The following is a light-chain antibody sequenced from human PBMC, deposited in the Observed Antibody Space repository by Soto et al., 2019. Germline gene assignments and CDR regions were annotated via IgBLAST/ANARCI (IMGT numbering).Light chain of an antibody. CDR2: EGD. Sequence: QSALTQPASVAGSHGQSITISCTGSSSAVGSYRFVSWYQHHPVNDPKLIIYEGDKRPSGVSNRFSGSEPGNTASLTISVLQAEEEADYDCGSSAPSRTFGFGTGTKVTVL. V-gene: IGLV2-23*01. CDR3: GSSAPSRTFG. J-gene: IGLJ1*01. CDR1: SSAVGSYRF.